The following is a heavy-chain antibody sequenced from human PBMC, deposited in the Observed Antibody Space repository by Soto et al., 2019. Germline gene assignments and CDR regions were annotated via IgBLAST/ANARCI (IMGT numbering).Heavy chain of an antibody. V-gene: IGHV3-23*01. Sequence: GGSLRLSCAASGFTFSSYAMSWVRQAPGKGLEWVSAISGSGGSTYYADSVKGRFAISRDNSKNTLYLQMNTLRAEDTAVYYCAKARGENYYYYMDVWGKGTTVTVSS. CDR1: GFTFSSYA. CDR2: ISGSGGST. J-gene: IGHJ6*03. CDR3: AKARGENYYYYMDV. D-gene: IGHD5-12*01.